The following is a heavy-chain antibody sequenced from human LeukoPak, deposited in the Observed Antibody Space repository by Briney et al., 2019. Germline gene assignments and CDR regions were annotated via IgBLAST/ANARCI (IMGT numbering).Heavy chain of an antibody. CDR2: IYYSGST. V-gene: IGHV4-59*01. CDR1: GGSISGYY. J-gene: IGHJ4*02. Sequence: SETLSLTCTVSGGSISGYYWNWIRQPPGKGLEWIGYIYYSGSTNYIPSLKNRVTISVDTSKNQFSLKLSSVTAADTAVYYCARGRTFDNWGQGTLVTVSS. CDR3: ARGRTFDN.